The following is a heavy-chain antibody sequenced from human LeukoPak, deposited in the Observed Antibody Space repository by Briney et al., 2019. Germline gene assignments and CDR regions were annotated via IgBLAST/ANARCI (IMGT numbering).Heavy chain of an antibody. CDR3: ASNGYYCIEV. V-gene: IGHV4-38-2*02. D-gene: IGHD2-8*01. CDR1: GYSLTSGYY. J-gene: IGHJ6*03. Sequence: SETLSLTCTVSGYSLTSGYYWGWIRQPPGKGLEWIASIFHSGSTFYNPSVKSRVTISVDTSKNQFSLTLRSVTAADTAVYYCASNGYYCIEVWGKGTTVTVSS. CDR2: IFHSGST.